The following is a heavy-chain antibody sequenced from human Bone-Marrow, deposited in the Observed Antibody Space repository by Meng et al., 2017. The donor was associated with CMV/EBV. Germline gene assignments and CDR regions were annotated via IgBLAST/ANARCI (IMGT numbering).Heavy chain of an antibody. V-gene: IGHV1-2*02. CDR3: ARAPPRFRGWFDP. J-gene: IGHJ5*02. D-gene: IGHD1-26*01. CDR2: INPNSGGT. Sequence: ASVKLSCKASGYTFTGYYMHWVRQAPGQGLEWMGWINPNSGGTNYAQKFQGRVTMTRDTSISTAYMELSRLRSDDTAVYYCARAPPRFRGWFDPWGQGTLVTVSS. CDR1: GYTFTGYY.